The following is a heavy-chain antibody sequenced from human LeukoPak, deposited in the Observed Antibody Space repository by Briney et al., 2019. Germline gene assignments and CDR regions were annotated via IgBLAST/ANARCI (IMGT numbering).Heavy chain of an antibody. CDR2: INPNSGGT. J-gene: IGHJ4*02. CDR1: GYTFTGYY. V-gene: IGHV1-2*02. D-gene: IGHD3-16*02. Sequence: ASVKVSCKASGYTFTGYYMHWVRQAPGQGLEWMGWINPNSGGTNYAQKFQGRVTMTRDTSISTAYMELSRLRSDDTAVYYCARDGIMITFGGVIVDFDYWGQGTRVTVSS. CDR3: ARDGIMITFGGVIVDFDY.